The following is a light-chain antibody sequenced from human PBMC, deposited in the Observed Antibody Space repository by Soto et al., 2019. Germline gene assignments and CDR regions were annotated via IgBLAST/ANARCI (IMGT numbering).Light chain of an antibody. CDR3: QQRSNWPLT. Sequence: ELVLTQSPGTLSLSPGERATLSCRSSQSVSSSYLAWYQQKPGQAPRLLIYGASSRATGIPDRFSGSGSGTDFTLTISRLEPEEFAVYYCQQRSNWPLTVGGGTKVDIK. V-gene: IGKV3D-20*02. CDR2: GAS. J-gene: IGKJ4*01. CDR1: QSVSSSY.